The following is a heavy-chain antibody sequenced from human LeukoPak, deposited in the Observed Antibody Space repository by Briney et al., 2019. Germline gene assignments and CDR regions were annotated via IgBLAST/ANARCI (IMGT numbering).Heavy chain of an antibody. V-gene: IGHV3-23*01. CDR3: AKEGYDILTGYRTNWFDP. J-gene: IGHJ5*02. CDR2: FTNHHTT. CDR1: GFTFSIYA. D-gene: IGHD3-9*01. Sequence: PGGSLRLSCEASGFTFSIYAMTWVRQAPGEGLEWVLTFTNHHTTYYTDSVKGRFTISRDNSKNTLYLQMDSVRPEDTAVYYCAKEGYDILTGYRTNWFDPWGQGTLVTVSS.